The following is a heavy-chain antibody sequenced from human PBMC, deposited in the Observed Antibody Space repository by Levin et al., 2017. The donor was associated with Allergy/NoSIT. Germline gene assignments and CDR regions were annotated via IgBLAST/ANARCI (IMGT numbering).Heavy chain of an antibody. D-gene: IGHD2-15*01. CDR1: GFTFSSYG. V-gene: IGHV3-30*18. CDR3: AKEKLINWYFDL. Sequence: GESLKISCAASGFTFSSYGMHWVRQAPGKGLEWVAVISYDGSNKYYADSVKGRFTISRDNSKNTLYLQMNSLRAEDTAVYYCAKEKLINWYFDLWGRGTLVTVSS. CDR2: ISYDGSNK. J-gene: IGHJ2*01.